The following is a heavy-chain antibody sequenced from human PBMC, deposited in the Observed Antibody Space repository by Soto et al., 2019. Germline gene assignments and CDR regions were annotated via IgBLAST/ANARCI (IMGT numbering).Heavy chain of an antibody. Sequence: SVKVSCKASGGTFISYAISWVRQAPGQGLEWMGGIIPIFGTANYAQKFQGRVTITADESTSTAYMELSSLRSEDTAVYYCARVFEVAAATTKTYYYYYGMDVWGQGTTVTVSS. J-gene: IGHJ6*02. CDR2: IIPIFGTA. D-gene: IGHD6-13*01. CDR3: ARVFEVAAATTKTYYYYYGMDV. V-gene: IGHV1-69*13. CDR1: GGTFISYA.